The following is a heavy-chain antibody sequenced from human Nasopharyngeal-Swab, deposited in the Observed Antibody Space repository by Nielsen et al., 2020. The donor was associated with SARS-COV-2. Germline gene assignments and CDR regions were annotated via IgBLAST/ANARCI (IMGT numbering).Heavy chain of an antibody. D-gene: IGHD3-9*01. Sequence: GESLRLSCEASGFTFSSYPMQWVRRARGKGLEWVSVISYGGGDEHYADSVKGRFTISRDNSKNTLYLQMNSLTVDDTAVYYCARSYNPGGFGWLLSNDWGQGTLVTVSS. J-gene: IGHJ4*02. CDR3: ARSYNPGGFGWLLSND. CDR2: ISYGGGDE. V-gene: IGHV3-30*04. CDR1: GFTFSSYP.